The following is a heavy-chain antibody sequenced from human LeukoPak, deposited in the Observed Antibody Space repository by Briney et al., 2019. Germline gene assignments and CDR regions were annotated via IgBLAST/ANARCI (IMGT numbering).Heavy chain of an antibody. D-gene: IGHD1-26*01. CDR2: INHSGST. Sequence: PSETLSLTCAVYGGSLNGYYWSWLRQPPGKGLEWIGEINHSGSTNYNPSLKSRVTISVDTSKNQFSLKLSSVTAADTAVYYCAKTSNGSHLKNYYYFMDVWGKGTAVTVSS. CDR1: GGSLNGYY. CDR3: AKTSNGSHLKNYYYFMDV. V-gene: IGHV4-34*01. J-gene: IGHJ6*03.